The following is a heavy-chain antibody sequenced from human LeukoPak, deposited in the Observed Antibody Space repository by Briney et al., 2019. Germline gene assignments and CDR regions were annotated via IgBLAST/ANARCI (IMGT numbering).Heavy chain of an antibody. CDR2: IYYSGST. D-gene: IGHD6-19*01. CDR1: GGSISSYY. CDR3: ARDRAVAGLYYFDY. V-gene: IGHV4-59*01. J-gene: IGHJ4*02. Sequence: SETLSLTCTVSGGSISSYYWSWIRQPPGKGLEWIGYIYYSGSTNYNPSLKSRVTISVDTSKNQFSLKLNSVTAADTAVYYCARDRAVAGLYYFDYWGQGTLVTVSS.